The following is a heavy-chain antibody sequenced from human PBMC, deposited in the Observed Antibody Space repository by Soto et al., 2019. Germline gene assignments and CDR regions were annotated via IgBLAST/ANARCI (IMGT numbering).Heavy chain of an antibody. CDR1: GGSISSGGYY. D-gene: IGHD3-22*01. CDR2: IYYSGST. CDR3: ARDFRASGGTMITGFRHYYGMDV. V-gene: IGHV4-31*03. Sequence: PSETLSLTCTASGGSISSGGYYWSWIRQHPGKGLEWIGYIYYSGSTYYNPSLKSRVTISVDTSKNQFSLKLSSVTAADTAVYYCARDFRASGGTMITGFRHYYGMDVWGQGTTVTVSS. J-gene: IGHJ6*02.